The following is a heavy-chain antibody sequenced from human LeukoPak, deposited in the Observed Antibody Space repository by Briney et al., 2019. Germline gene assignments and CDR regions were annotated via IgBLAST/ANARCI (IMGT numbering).Heavy chain of an antibody. V-gene: IGHV3-15*01. CDR2: IKSKSDGGTT. Sequence: PGGSPRLSCAASGFTFSSARMSWVRQAPGKGLEWVGHIKSKSDGGTTDYAAPVKGRFTISRDDSKNTLYLQMNSLKTEDTAVYYCSTSKEGYCSSSSCYTDYWGRGTLVTVSS. CDR3: STSKEGYCSSSSCYTDY. J-gene: IGHJ4*02. CDR1: GFTFSSAR. D-gene: IGHD2-2*02.